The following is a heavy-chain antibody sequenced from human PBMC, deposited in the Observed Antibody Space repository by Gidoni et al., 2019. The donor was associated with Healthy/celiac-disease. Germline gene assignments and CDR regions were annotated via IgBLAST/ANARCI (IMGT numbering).Heavy chain of an antibody. CDR2: IRSKAYGGTT. CDR3: TRDVAGYEFDY. D-gene: IGHD5-12*01. J-gene: IGHJ4*02. CDR1: GFTFGDYA. Sequence: EVQLVESGGGLVQPGRSLRLSCTASGFTFGDYAMSWVRQAPGKGLEWVGFIRSKAYGGTTEYAASVKGRFTISRDDSKSIAYLQMNSLKTEDTAVYYCTRDVAGYEFDYWGQGTLVTVSS. V-gene: IGHV3-49*04.